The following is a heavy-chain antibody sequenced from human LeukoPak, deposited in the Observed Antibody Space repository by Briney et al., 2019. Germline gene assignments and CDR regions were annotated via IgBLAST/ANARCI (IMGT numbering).Heavy chain of an antibody. Sequence: LRLSCAASGFTFSSYSMNWVRQLPGKGLEWIGYIYYSGSTYYNPSLKSRVTISVDTSKNQFSLKLSSVTAADTAVYYCARETYDFWSGLNWFDPWGQGTLVTVSS. CDR1: GFTFSSYS. CDR2: IYYSGST. V-gene: IGHV4-30-4*08. J-gene: IGHJ5*02. D-gene: IGHD3-3*01. CDR3: ARETYDFWSGLNWFDP.